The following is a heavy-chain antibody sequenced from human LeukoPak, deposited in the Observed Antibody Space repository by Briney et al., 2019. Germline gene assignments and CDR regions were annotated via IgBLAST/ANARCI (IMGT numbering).Heavy chain of an antibody. CDR1: GGSISSSSFY. D-gene: IGHD4-17*01. V-gene: IGHV4-39*07. J-gene: IGHJ1*01. CDR3: ARGEDGDYYFQH. CDR2: INHSGSI. Sequence: SETLPLTCTVSGGSISSSSFYWSWIRQPPGKGLEWIGEINHSGSINYNPSLKSRFTISVHTSKNQFSLKLSSVTAADTAVYYCARGEDGDYYFQHWGQGTLVTVSS.